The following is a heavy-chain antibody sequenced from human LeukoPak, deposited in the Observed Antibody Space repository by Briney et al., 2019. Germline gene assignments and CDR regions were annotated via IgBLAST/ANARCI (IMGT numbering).Heavy chain of an antibody. CDR1: GGSISSYY. D-gene: IGHD3-10*01. CDR3: ARASITMVRGVITRVSDY. CDR2: IYYSGST. J-gene: IGHJ4*02. V-gene: IGHV4-59*01. Sequence: SETLSLTCTVSGGSISSYYWSWIRQPPGKGLEWIGYIYYSGSTNYNPSLKSRVTISVDTSKNQFSLKLSSVTAADTAVYYCARASITMVRGVITRVSDYWGQGTLVTVSS.